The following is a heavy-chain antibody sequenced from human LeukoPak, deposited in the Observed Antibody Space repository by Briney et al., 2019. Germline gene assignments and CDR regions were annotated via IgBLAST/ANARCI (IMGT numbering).Heavy chain of an antibody. V-gene: IGHV4-34*01. D-gene: IGHD3-10*01. Sequence: SETLSLTCAVYGGPFSGYYWSWIRQPPGKGLEWIGEINHSGSTNYNPSLKSRVTISVDTSKNQFSLKLSSVTAEDTAVYYCARDVGNFASGTAHFDHWGQGTLVAVPS. CDR3: ARDVGNFASGTAHFDH. J-gene: IGHJ4*02. CDR2: INHSGST. CDR1: GGPFSGYY.